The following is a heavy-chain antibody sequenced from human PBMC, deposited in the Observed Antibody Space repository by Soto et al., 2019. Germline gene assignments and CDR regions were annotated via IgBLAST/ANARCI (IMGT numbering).Heavy chain of an antibody. Sequence: QVQLVQSGAEVKKPGASVQVSCKASGTRFTSYYIHWVQQDLGQGLEWMARIRPSGGSTVYAQKFQGRVSLTRDTSTSTVYMELSGLRSEDTALYYWARDGDNYDFDYWGQGTLVTVSS. J-gene: IGHJ4*02. CDR1: GTRFTSYY. CDR2: IRPSGGST. CDR3: ARDGDNYDFDY. D-gene: IGHD3-16*01. V-gene: IGHV1-46*01.